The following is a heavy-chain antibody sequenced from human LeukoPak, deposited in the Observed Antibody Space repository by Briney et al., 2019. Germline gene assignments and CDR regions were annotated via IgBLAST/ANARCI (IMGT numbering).Heavy chain of an antibody. J-gene: IGHJ4*02. CDR2: ISYDGENQ. CDR3: AKERAAAGIGGELDY. D-gene: IGHD6-13*01. Sequence: GRSLRLSCAGSAFTFRSFAMHWVRQAPGKGLEWLALISYDGENQYYSESVKGRLTISRDNSKNMVYLQMTSLSAEDSAMYFCAKERAAAGIGGELDYWGQGALVIVTS. CDR1: AFTFRSFA. V-gene: IGHV3-30*18.